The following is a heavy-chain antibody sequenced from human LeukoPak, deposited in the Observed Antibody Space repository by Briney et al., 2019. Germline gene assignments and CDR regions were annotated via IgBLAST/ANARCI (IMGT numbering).Heavy chain of an antibody. CDR3: AKGFGVVIIPPDY. D-gene: IGHD3-3*01. Sequence: PGGSLRLSCAASGFTFSSYGMSWVRQAPGKGLEWVSAISGSGGSTYYADSVKGRFTISRDNSKNTPYLQMNSLRAEDTAVYYCAKGFGVVIIPPDYWGQGTLVTVSS. J-gene: IGHJ4*02. CDR2: ISGSGGST. V-gene: IGHV3-23*01. CDR1: GFTFSSYG.